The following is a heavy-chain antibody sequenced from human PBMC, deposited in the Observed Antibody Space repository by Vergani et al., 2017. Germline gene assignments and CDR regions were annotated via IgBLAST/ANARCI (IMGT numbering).Heavy chain of an antibody. CDR3: AKVPYVSGSMDV. CDR2: ISYDGSNK. V-gene: IGHV3-30*18. Sequence: QVQLVESGGGVVQPGRSLRLSCAASGFTFSSYGMHWVRQAPGKGLEWVAVISYDGSNKYYADSVKCRFTISRDNSKNTLYLQMNSLRAEDTAVYYCAKVPYVSGSMDVWGHWTTVTVSS. D-gene: IGHD3-10*01. J-gene: IGHJ6*02. CDR1: GFTFSSYG.